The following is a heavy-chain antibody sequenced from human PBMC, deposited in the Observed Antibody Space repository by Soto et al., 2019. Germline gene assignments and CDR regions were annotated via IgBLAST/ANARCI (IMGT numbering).Heavy chain of an antibody. CDR2: ISGSGGST. J-gene: IGHJ4*02. V-gene: IGHV3-23*01. CDR3: AKDRCSGGSCPSDY. D-gene: IGHD2-15*01. Sequence: GGSLRLSCAASGVTLRTFPMSGCRQAQGKGLEWVSAISGSGGSTSYADSVKGRFTISRDNSKNTLYLQMNSLRAEDTAVYYCAKDRCSGGSCPSDYWGQGTLVTVSS. CDR1: GVTLRTFP.